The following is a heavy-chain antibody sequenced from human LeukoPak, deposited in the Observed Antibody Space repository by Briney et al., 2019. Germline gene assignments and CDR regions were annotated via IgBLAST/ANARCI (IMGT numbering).Heavy chain of an antibody. Sequence: ASVKVSCKASGFTFTSSAMQWVRQARGQRLEWIGWIVVGSGNTNYAQKFQERVTITRDMSTSTAYMELSSLRSEDTAAYYCAADHYGSGTFDYWGQGTLVTVSS. V-gene: IGHV1-58*02. CDR2: IVVGSGNT. J-gene: IGHJ4*02. CDR3: AADHYGSGTFDY. CDR1: GFTFTSSA. D-gene: IGHD3-10*01.